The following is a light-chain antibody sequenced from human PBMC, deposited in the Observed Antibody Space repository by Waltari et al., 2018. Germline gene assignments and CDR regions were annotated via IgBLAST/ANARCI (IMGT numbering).Light chain of an antibody. CDR2: GKN. J-gene: IGLJ2*01. CDR3: NSRDSSGNHVL. V-gene: IGLV3-19*01. Sequence: SSELTQDPAVSGALGQTVRITCQGDSHRTYYASWYQQRPGQAPVLVIYGKNNRPSAIPDRFSGSSSGNTASLPISGAQAEDAAAYYCNSRDSSGNHVLFGGGTKLPVL. CDR1: SHRTYY.